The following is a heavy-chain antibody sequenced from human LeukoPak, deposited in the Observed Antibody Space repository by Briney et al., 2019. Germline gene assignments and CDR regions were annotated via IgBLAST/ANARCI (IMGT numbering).Heavy chain of an antibody. V-gene: IGHV4-34*01. CDR3: ARVGGYCSSTSCYMKGMDV. CDR1: GGPFSGYY. D-gene: IGHD2-2*02. Sequence: SETLSLTCAVYGGPFSGYYWSWIRQPPGKGLEWIGEINHSGSTNYNPSLKSRVTISVDTSKNQFSLKLSSVTAADTAVYYCARVGGYCSSTSCYMKGMDVWGRGTTVTVSS. CDR2: INHSGST. J-gene: IGHJ6*02.